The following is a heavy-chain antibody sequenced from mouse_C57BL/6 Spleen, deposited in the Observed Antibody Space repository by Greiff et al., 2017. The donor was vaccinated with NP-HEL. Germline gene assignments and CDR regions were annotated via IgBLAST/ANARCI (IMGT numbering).Heavy chain of an antibody. D-gene: IGHD2-4*01. V-gene: IGHV1-61*01. CDR1: GYTFTSYW. CDR3: ARLGVYYDYGGLFAY. J-gene: IGHJ3*01. CDR2: IYPSDSET. Sequence: QVQLQQPGAELVRPGSSVKLSCKASGYTFTSYWMDWVKQRPGQGLEWIGNIYPSDSETHYNQKFKDKATLTVDKSSSTAYMQLSSLTSEDSAVYYCARLGVYYDYGGLFAYWGQGTLVTVSA.